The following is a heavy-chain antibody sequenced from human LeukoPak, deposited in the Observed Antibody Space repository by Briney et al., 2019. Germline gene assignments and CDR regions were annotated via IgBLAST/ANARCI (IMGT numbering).Heavy chain of an antibody. J-gene: IGHJ4*02. CDR3: ASLYSDYGAY. D-gene: IGHD4-11*01. Sequence: GGSLRLSCAASGFTFSSHAMSWVRQAPGKGLEWVSGISASGTTNYADSVKGRFTISRDNSKNTLCLQMSSLRDEDTAVYHCASLYSDYGAYWGQGTLVTVSS. V-gene: IGHV3-23*01. CDR2: ISASGTT. CDR1: GFTFSSHA.